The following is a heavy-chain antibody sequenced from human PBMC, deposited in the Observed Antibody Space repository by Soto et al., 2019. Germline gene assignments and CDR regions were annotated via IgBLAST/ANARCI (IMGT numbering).Heavy chain of an antibody. CDR2: ISSGSSDT. J-gene: IGHJ4*02. V-gene: IGHV3-21*01. CDR1: GFTFSRVS. CDR3: ARVAY. Sequence: GESLKISCEASGFTFSRVSKNWVRQVPGKGLEWVASISSGSSDTWYAGSVKGRVIISRDNAQISLFLQMNTLRREDTAMYCCARVAYWGPGTQVTVSS.